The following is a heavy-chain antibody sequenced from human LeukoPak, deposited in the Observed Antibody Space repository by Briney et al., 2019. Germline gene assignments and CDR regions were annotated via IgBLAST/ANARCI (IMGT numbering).Heavy chain of an antibody. D-gene: IGHD4-17*01. J-gene: IGHJ4*02. CDR3: VRDYGHFVQGN. CDR1: GGSFSGYY. Sequence: SETLSLTCAVYGGSFSGYYWSWIRQSPGQGLEWIGSIVSGGSTYHNPSLKSRITMSIDTSNNQFSLKLSFVTAADTAIYYCVRDYGHFVQGNWGQGTLVTVSS. CDR2: IVSGGST. V-gene: IGHV4-34*12.